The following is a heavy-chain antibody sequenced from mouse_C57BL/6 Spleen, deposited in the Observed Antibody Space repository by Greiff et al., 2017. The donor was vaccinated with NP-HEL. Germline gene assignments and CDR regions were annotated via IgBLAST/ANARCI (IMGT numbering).Heavy chain of an antibody. D-gene: IGHD1-1*01. CDR3: ARSDGREHYGSSSMDY. Sequence: EVQLQQSGPELVKPGASVKISCKASGYTFTDYYMNWVKQSHGKSLEWIGDINPNNGGTSYNQKFKGKATLTVGKSSSTAYMELRSLTSEDSAVYYCARSDGREHYGSSSMDYWGQGTSVTVSS. J-gene: IGHJ4*01. V-gene: IGHV1-26*01. CDR2: INPNNGGT. CDR1: GYTFTDYY.